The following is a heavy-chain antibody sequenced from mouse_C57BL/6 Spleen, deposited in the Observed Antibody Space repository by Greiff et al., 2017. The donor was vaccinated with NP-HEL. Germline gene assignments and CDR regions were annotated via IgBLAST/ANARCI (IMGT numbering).Heavy chain of an antibody. V-gene: IGHV1-72*01. Sequence: QVQLQQPGAELVKPGASVKLSCKASGYTFTSYWMHWVKQRPGRGLEWIGRIDPNSGGTKYTEKFKSKATLTVDTPSSTAYMQLSSLTSEDAAVYECARWNDYFYYAMDYWGQGTSVTVSS. D-gene: IGHD2-4*01. CDR2: IDPNSGGT. J-gene: IGHJ4*01. CDR3: ARWNDYFYYAMDY. CDR1: GYTFTSYW.